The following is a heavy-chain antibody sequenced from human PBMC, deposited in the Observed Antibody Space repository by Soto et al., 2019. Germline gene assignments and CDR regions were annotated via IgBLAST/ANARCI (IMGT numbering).Heavy chain of an antibody. J-gene: IGHJ3*01. Sequence: EVQLVESGGGLIQPGGSLRLSCAASGFTFSSNDMNWVRQAPGKGLEWLSLIYSSGSTSYAGSVKGRFTISRDNSKNTLYLQMSSLSAEDTAVYYCATRPLLPGAPWGQGTMVTVSS. CDR2: IYSSGST. CDR1: GFTFSSND. V-gene: IGHV3-53*01. D-gene: IGHD3-22*01. CDR3: ATRPLLPGAP.